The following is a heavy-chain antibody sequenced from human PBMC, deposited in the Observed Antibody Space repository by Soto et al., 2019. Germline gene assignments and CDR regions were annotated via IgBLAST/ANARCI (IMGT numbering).Heavy chain of an antibody. CDR2: IHFTGIT. J-gene: IGHJ4*02. Sequence: QLQLQESGPGLVKPSETLSLTCTVSGGSVSSSLYYWGWIRQPPGKGLEWIGSIHFTGITYSNPSLKRRVTISADTSKNHFSLRLSSVTAADTAMYFCARREMGDYYFDYWGQGTLLIVSS. V-gene: IGHV4-39*01. D-gene: IGHD2-8*01. CDR1: GGSVSSSLYY. CDR3: ARREMGDYYFDY.